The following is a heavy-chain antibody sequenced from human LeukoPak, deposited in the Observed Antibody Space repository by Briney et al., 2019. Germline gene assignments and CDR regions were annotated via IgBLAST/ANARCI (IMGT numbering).Heavy chain of an antibody. Sequence: PSETLSLTCTVSGGSISSYYWSWIRQPPGKGLEWIGYIYYSGSTNYNPSLKSRVTISVDTSKNQFSLKLSSVTAADTAVYYCARVSGGWYGYYFDYWGQGTLVTVSS. CDR2: IYYSGST. V-gene: IGHV4-59*01. CDR3: ARVSGGWYGYYFDY. D-gene: IGHD6-19*01. CDR1: GGSISSYY. J-gene: IGHJ4*02.